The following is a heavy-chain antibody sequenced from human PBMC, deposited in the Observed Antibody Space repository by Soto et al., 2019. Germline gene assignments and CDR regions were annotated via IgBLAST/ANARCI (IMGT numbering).Heavy chain of an antibody. J-gene: IGHJ4*02. CDR1: GYSISSGFY. CDR3: ARGNGYYDTSGDFNS. D-gene: IGHD3-22*01. V-gene: IGHV4-38-2*02. CDR2: GYHRGTS. Sequence: LSLTCTVSGYSISSGFYWGWIRQPPGKGLEWIGSGYHRGTSYYNPSLQSRVSISMDTSKNQFSLRLASVTAADTAVYYCARGNGYYDTSGDFNSWGQGALVT.